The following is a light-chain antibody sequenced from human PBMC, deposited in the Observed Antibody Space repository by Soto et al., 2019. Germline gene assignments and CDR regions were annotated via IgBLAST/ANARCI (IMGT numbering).Light chain of an antibody. CDR1: QSVRSTY. CDR2: GVS. V-gene: IGKV3-15*01. Sequence: EIVLPQSPGTLSLSPGERATLSCRASQSVRSTYLAWYQQKPGQAPRLLIFGVSNRAAGIPARFSGSGSGTEFTLTISSLQSEDFAVYYCQQYGDWPLTFGGGTKVDIK. J-gene: IGKJ4*01. CDR3: QQYGDWPLT.